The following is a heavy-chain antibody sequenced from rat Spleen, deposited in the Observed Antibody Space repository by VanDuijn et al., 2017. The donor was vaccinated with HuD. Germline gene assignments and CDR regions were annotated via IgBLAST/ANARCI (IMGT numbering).Heavy chain of an antibody. CDR3: TRSPYNNYVMDA. J-gene: IGHJ4*01. CDR1: GFSLTGNN. Sequence: QVQLKESGPGLVQPSQTLSLTCTVSGFSLTGNNVYWVRQPPGKGLEWMGRMRYDGDTYYNSALKSRLSISRDTSKNQVFLKLNSLQTDDTDIYYCTRSPYNNYVMDAWGQGASVTVSS. V-gene: IGHV2-63*01. D-gene: IGHD1-10*01. CDR2: MRYDGDT.